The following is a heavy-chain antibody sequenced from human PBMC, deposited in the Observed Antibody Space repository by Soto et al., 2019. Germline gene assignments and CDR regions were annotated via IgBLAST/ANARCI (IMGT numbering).Heavy chain of an antibody. V-gene: IGHV3-30*18. Sequence: VQLVESGGGVVQPGRSLRLSCAASGFTFSSYGMHWVRQAPGKGLEWVAVISYDGSNKYYADSVKGRFTISRDNSKNKLYLQMNSLRAEDTAVYYCAKERYSSSSPDFDYWGQGTLVTVSS. CDR2: ISYDGSNK. CDR3: AKERYSSSSPDFDY. D-gene: IGHD6-6*01. CDR1: GFTFSSYG. J-gene: IGHJ4*02.